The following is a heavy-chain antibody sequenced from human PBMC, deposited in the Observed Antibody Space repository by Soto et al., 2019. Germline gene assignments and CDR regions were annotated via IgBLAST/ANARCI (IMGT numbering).Heavy chain of an antibody. CDR3: ARKGGGHNVFWSGDNIGESLDI. CDR1: AFTLNRHG. V-gene: IGHV1-18*01. Sequence: GASVKVSCKAYAFTLNRHGISWLRQAPGRGPEWMGWISAENGDTKYVEKFQGRVTMTIDTSTSTAYLELRSLRSDDTAVYYCARKGGGHNVFWSGDNIGESLDIGG. CDR2: ISAENGDT. D-gene: IGHD3-3*01. J-gene: IGHJ3*02.